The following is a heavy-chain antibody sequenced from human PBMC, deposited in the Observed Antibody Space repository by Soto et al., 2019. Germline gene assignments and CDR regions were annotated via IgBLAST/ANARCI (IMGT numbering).Heavy chain of an antibody. CDR3: ARTPLTYYYDSSGYRHTNGMDV. J-gene: IGHJ6*02. V-gene: IGHV3-21*01. Sequence: EVQLVESGGGLVKPGGSLRLSCAASGFTFSSYSMNWVRQAPGKGLEWVSSISSSSSYIYYADSVKGRFTISRDNAKNSLYLQMNSLRAEDTAVYYCARTPLTYYYDSSGYRHTNGMDVWGQGTTVTVSS. CDR1: GFTFSSYS. D-gene: IGHD3-22*01. CDR2: ISSSSSYI.